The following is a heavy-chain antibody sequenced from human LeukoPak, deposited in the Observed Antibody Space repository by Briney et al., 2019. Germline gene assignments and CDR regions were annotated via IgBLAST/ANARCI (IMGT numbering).Heavy chain of an antibody. CDR2: ISYDESHK. CDR1: GFTFSSYA. Sequence: PGRSLRLSCAASGFTFSSYAMHWVRQPPGKGLEWVAVISYDESHKYYVDSVKGRFTISRDNSKNTLYLQLNSLRAADTAVYYCARVAVRGVIPYYYYYYMDVWGKGTTVTISS. J-gene: IGHJ6*03. D-gene: IGHD3-10*01. CDR3: ARVAVRGVIPYYYYYYMDV. V-gene: IGHV3-30*04.